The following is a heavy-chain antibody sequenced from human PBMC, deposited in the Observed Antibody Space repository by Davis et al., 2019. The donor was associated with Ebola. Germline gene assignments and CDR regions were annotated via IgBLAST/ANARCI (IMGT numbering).Heavy chain of an antibody. Sequence: PGGSLRLSCSVSGGSISNYYWSWIRQPAEKGLEWIGRIYASGSTDYNPSLKSRVTMSVDTSKNQFSLKLSSVTAADTAVYYCARDRDYYHEGVFDIWGQGTMVTVSS. D-gene: IGHD3-22*01. J-gene: IGHJ3*02. CDR1: GGSISNYY. CDR2: IYASGST. V-gene: IGHV4-4*07. CDR3: ARDRDYYHEGVFDI.